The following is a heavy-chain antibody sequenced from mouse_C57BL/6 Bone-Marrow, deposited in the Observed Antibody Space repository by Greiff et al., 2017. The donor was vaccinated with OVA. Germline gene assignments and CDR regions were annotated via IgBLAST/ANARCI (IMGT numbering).Heavy chain of an antibody. CDR2: IDPSDSYT. CDR3: ARGTTVVDF. D-gene: IGHD1-1*01. J-gene: IGHJ2*01. CDR1: GYTFTSYW. V-gene: IGHV1-69*01. Sequence: VQLQQPGAELVMPGASVKLSCKASGYTFTSYWMHWVKQRPGQGLEWIGEIDPSDSYTNYNQKFKGKSTLTVDKSSSTAYMQLSGLTSEDSAVYYCARGTTVVDFWGQGTTLTVSS.